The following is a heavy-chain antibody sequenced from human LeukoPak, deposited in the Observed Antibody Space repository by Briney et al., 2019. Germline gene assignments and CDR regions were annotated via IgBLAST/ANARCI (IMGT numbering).Heavy chain of an antibody. V-gene: IGHV1-8*01. CDR3: ARGPALVRGVITASGGDY. CDR2: MNPSTGNT. J-gene: IGHJ4*02. D-gene: IGHD3-10*01. CDR1: GYTFTTYN. Sequence: ASVKVSCKASGYTFTTYNINWVRQATGQGLEWMGWMNPSTGNTGYAQRFQGRATMTRNTSIGTAYMELSSLTSDDTAVYYCARGPALVRGVITASGGDYWGQGVLVTVSS.